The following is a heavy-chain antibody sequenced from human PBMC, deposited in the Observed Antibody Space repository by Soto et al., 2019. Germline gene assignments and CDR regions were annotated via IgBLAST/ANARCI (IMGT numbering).Heavy chain of an antibody. CDR1: GGTFSSYA. V-gene: IGHV1-69*12. Sequence: QVQLVQSGAEVKKPGSSVKVSCKASGGTFSSYAISWLRQAPGQGLEWMGGIIPIFGTANYAQKFQGRVTITADESTRAAYMELRSLRSEETAVYYCARDGGVYDYSPFDYWGQGTLVTVSS. J-gene: IGHJ4*02. CDR2: IIPIFGTA. D-gene: IGHD4-4*01. CDR3: ARDGGVYDYSPFDY.